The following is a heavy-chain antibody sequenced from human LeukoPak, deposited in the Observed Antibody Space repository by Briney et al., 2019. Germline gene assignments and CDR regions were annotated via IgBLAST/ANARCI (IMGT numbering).Heavy chain of an antibody. Sequence: KASETLSLTCAVYGGSFSGYYWSWIRQPPGKGLEWIGEINHSGSTNYNPSLKSRVTISVDTSKNQFSLKLSSVTAADTAVYYCARRRNYDRLSFDPWGQGTLVTVSS. CDR1: GGSFSGYY. CDR3: ARRRNYDRLSFDP. V-gene: IGHV4-34*01. J-gene: IGHJ5*02. CDR2: INHSGST. D-gene: IGHD1-7*01.